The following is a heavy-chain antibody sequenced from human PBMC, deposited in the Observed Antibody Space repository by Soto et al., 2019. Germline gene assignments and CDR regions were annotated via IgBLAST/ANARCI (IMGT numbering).Heavy chain of an antibody. CDR2: VSYDGGHR. CDR3: VRDLPVGSSGWFLIY. V-gene: IGHV3-30-3*01. Sequence: QVQLVESGGGVVQPGGSLRLSCAASGFTFSTYAMHWVRQAPGKGLEWVAIVSYDGGHRYYADSVKGRFTISRDNSKNTLYLQMNSLRAEDTAVYYCVRDLPVGSSGWFLIYWGQGTLVTVSS. D-gene: IGHD6-19*01. J-gene: IGHJ4*02. CDR1: GFTFSTYA.